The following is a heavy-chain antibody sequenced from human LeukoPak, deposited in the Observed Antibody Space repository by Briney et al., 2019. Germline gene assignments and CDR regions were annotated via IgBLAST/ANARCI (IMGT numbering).Heavy chain of an antibody. Sequence: GGSLRLSCAASGFTFSSYSMNWVRQAPGKGLEWVSSISSSSSYIYYADSVKGRFTISRDNAKNSLYLQMNSLRAEDTAVYYCARVTLGAAVASDYWGQGTLVTVSS. D-gene: IGHD6-19*01. CDR2: ISSSSSYI. CDR1: GFTFSSYS. J-gene: IGHJ4*02. CDR3: ARVTLGAAVASDY. V-gene: IGHV3-21*01.